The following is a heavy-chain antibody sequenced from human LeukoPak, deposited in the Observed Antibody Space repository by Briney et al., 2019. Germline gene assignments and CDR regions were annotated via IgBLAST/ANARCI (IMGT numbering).Heavy chain of an antibody. CDR1: GFTFSSNY. CDR2: IYSGGST. Sequence: PGGSLRLSCAASGFTFSSNYMSWVREAPGKGLEWGSVIYSGGSTYYADSVKGRFTISRDNSKNTLYLQMNSLRAEDTAVYYCAGPYYYGSGSYGSFGYWGQGTLVTVSS. D-gene: IGHD3-10*01. J-gene: IGHJ4*02. V-gene: IGHV3-66*04. CDR3: AGPYYYGSGSYGSFGY.